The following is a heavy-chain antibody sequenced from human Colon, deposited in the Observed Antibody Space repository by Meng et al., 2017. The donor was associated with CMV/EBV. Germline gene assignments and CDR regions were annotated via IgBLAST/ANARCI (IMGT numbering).Heavy chain of an antibody. CDR2: IFYTGDT. Sequence: SETLSLTCTVSGGSISITSYYWAWIRQSPGEGLDWIGSIFYTGDTQYNPSLKSRVSLSVDTSKHQFSLYVTSVTAADTAIYYCARAHLGFRFGELSHWGQGMLVTVSS. CDR1: GGSISITSYY. J-gene: IGHJ4*02. D-gene: IGHD3-10*01. CDR3: ARAHLGFRFGELSH. V-gene: IGHV4-39*07.